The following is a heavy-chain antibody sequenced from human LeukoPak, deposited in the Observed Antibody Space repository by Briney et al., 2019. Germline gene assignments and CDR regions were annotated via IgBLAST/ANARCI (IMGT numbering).Heavy chain of an antibody. D-gene: IGHD3-10*01. Sequence: SETLSLTCAVYGGSFSGYYWSWIRQPPGKGLEWIGEINHSGSTNYNPSLKSRVTISVDTSKNQFSLKLSSVTAADTAVYYCARLLLWFGDSLWGQGTLVTVSS. V-gene: IGHV4-34*01. CDR2: INHSGST. CDR3: ARLLLWFGDSL. CDR1: GGSFSGYY. J-gene: IGHJ4*02.